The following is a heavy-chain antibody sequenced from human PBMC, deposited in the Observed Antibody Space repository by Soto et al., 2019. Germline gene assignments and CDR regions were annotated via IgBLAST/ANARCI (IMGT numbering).Heavy chain of an antibody. CDR1: GFTFSSSQ. CDR2: ISGTSTTI. D-gene: IGHD3-10*01. J-gene: IGHJ6*01. Sequence: GESLRLSCVASGFTFSSSQMNWVRQAPGKGLEWVSYISGTSTTIYYADSVKGRFTISRDNAKNSLYLQMNSLRAEDTAVYYCARDLRLGNYYYGMDVWGQGTTVTVSS. CDR3: ARDLRLGNYYYGMDV. V-gene: IGHV3-48*03.